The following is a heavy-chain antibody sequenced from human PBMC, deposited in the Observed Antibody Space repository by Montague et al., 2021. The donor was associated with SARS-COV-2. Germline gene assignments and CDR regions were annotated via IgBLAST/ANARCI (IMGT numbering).Heavy chain of an antibody. CDR1: GGSISSSSYF. Sequence: SETLSLTCTVSGGSISSSSYFWGWIRQPPGKGLEWIGSIYYSGSTYYNPSLKGRVTISVDTSKNQFSLKLSSVTAADTAVYYCARALIAAAGTTSFDYWGQGTLVTVSS. V-gene: IGHV4-39*01. CDR3: ARALIAAAGTTSFDY. D-gene: IGHD6-13*01. J-gene: IGHJ4*02. CDR2: IYYSGST.